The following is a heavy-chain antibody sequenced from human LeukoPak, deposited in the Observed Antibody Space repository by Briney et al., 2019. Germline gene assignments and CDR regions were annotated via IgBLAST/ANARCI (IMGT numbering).Heavy chain of an antibody. CDR3: ARGVGHIRGY. D-gene: IGHD2-21*01. Sequence: PGGSLRLSCAASGFIVSSNSLTWVRQAPGKGLEWVLISYDTGNTYYADSVKGRFTISGDFSKNTLYLQMNSLRAEDTAVYYCARGVGHIRGYWGQGTLVTVSS. CDR1: GFIVSSNS. J-gene: IGHJ4*02. V-gene: IGHV3-53*01. CDR2: SYDTGNT.